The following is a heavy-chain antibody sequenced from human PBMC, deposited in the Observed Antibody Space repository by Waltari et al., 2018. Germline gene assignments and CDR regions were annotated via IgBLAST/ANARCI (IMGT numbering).Heavy chain of an antibody. CDR3: ARDTLVPAAITPYYYYFGMDV. CDR1: GGSISGYY. V-gene: IGHV4-59*01. J-gene: IGHJ6*02. D-gene: IGHD2-2*02. CDR2: IYYSGNT. Sequence: QVQLQESGPGLVKPSETLSLTCTVSGGSISGYYWNWIWQPPGKGLEWIGSIYYSGNTNYTPSLKSRVTISIDTSKNQFSLKLSSVTAADTAVYYCARDTLVPAAITPYYYYFGMDVWGQGTAVTVS.